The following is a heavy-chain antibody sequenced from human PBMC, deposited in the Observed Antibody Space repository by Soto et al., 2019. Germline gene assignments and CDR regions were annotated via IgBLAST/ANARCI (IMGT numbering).Heavy chain of an antibody. D-gene: IGHD6-13*01. Sequence: ASVKVSCKASGDIFTSYGISWVRQAPGQGLEWMGWISAYNGNTNYAQKLQGRVTMTTDTSTSTAYMELRSLRSDDTAVYYCAIGTAAGTLKTTYYYYGMDVWGQGTTVTVSS. V-gene: IGHV1-18*01. CDR1: GDIFTSYG. CDR2: ISAYNGNT. J-gene: IGHJ6*02. CDR3: AIGTAAGTLKTTYYYYGMDV.